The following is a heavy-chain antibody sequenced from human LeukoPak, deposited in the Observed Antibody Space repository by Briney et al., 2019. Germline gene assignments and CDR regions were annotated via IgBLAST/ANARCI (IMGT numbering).Heavy chain of an antibody. CDR1: GFTFSTYE. J-gene: IGHJ4*02. Sequence: GGSLRLSCAAYGFTFSTYEMNWVRQAPGKGLEWVSYINAFGSTIYYADSVKGRFTISRDNAKNSLYLQMNSLRADDTAVYYCARLITFDSWGQGTLVTVSS. D-gene: IGHD3-10*01. CDR3: ARLITFDS. CDR2: INAFGSTI. V-gene: IGHV3-48*03.